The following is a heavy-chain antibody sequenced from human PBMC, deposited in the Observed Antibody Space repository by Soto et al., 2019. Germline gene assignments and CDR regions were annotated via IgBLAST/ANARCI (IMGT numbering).Heavy chain of an antibody. V-gene: IGHV3-74*01. D-gene: IGHD6-13*01. CDR3: ARDHGIAAAAPEFNAFDI. CDR2: INSDGSST. Sequence: GGSLRLSCAASGFTFSSYWMHWVRQAPGKGLVWVSRINSDGSSTSYADSVKGRFTISRDNAKNTLYLQMNSLRAEDTAVYYCARDHGIAAAAPEFNAFDIWGQGTMVTVSS. J-gene: IGHJ3*02. CDR1: GFTFSSYW.